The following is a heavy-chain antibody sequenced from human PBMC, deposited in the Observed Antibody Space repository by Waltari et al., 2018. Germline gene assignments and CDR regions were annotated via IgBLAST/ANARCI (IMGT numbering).Heavy chain of an antibody. D-gene: IGHD6-13*01. CDR3: ARGIGIAAAGIEIDY. CDR2: ISAYNGNT. Sequence: QVQLVQSGAEVKKPGASAKVSCKASGYTFTSYGISLVRQAPGQGLEWMGWISAYNGNTNSAQKLQGRVTMTTDTSASTAYMELRSLRSDDTAVYYCARGIGIAAAGIEIDYWGQGTLVTVSS. CDR1: GYTFTSYG. V-gene: IGHV1-18*01. J-gene: IGHJ4*02.